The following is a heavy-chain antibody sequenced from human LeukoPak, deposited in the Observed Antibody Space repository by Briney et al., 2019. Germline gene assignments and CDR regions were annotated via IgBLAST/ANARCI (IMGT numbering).Heavy chain of an antibody. V-gene: IGHV4-39*07. D-gene: IGHD3-10*01. Sequence: SETLSLTCTVSGGSISSSSYYWGWIRQPPGKGLEWIGSIYYSGSTYYNPSLKSRVTISVDTSKNQFSLKLSSVTAADTAVYYCARTGYYYGSGSYYNAAGLMDVWGKGTTVTVSS. CDR2: IYYSGST. J-gene: IGHJ6*04. CDR1: GGSISSSSYY. CDR3: ARTGYYYGSGSYYNAAGLMDV.